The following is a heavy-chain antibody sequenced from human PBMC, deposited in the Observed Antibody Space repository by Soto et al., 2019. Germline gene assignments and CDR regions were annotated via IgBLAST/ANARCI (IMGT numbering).Heavy chain of an antibody. Sequence: QVQLVQSGAEVKKPGSSVKVSCQASGGTFRSYSISWVRQAPGQGLEGMGGIIPIAGTANQSQKFQGRVTITADESTSTAYMELSSLRSEDTAVYYCARSQGSSTSLEIYYYYYYGMDVWGQGTTVTVSS. CDR1: GGTFRSYS. CDR3: ARSQGSSTSLEIYYYYYYGMDV. J-gene: IGHJ6*02. V-gene: IGHV1-69*01. CDR2: IIPIAGTA. D-gene: IGHD2-2*01.